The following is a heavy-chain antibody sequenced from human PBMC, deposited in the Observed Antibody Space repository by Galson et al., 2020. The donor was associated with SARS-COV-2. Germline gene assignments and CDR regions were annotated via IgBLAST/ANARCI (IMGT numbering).Heavy chain of an antibody. V-gene: IGHV3-15*01. CDR3: TTAPSIQLWLKDY. CDR2: IKSKTDGGTT. Sequence: GGSLRLSCAASGFTFSNAWMSWVRQAPGKGLEWVGRIKSKTDGGTTDYAAPVKGRFTISRDDSKNTLYLQMNSLKTEDTAVYYCTTAPSIQLWLKDYWGQGTLVTVSS. J-gene: IGHJ4*02. D-gene: IGHD5-18*01. CDR1: GFTFSNAW.